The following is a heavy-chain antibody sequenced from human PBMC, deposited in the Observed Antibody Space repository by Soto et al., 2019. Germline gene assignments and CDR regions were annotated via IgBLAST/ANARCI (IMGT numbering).Heavy chain of an antibody. CDR2: MNPSSGNT. J-gene: IGHJ6*03. D-gene: IGHD2-15*01. CDR3: ARGYSGHNNDYMDV. Sequence: QVQLVQSGAEVKTPGASVKVSGKASGYNFPSHDIYWVRQAAGQGLEWMGWMNPSSGNTGYSQKFQGRVTMTRRTTMNTAYMEMSALRSEDTAVYYCARGYSGHNNDYMDVWGKGTTVTVSS. CDR1: GYNFPSHD. V-gene: IGHV1-8*02.